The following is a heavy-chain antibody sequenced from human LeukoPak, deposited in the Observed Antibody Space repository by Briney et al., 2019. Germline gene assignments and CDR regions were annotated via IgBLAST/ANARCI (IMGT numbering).Heavy chain of an antibody. CDR3: ARDNQRVRAFDI. CDR2: ISSSSSYI. CDR1: GFTFSSYS. D-gene: IGHD6-6*01. J-gene: IGHJ3*02. V-gene: IGHV3-21*01. Sequence: GGSLRLSCAASGFTFSSYSMNWVRQAAGKGLEWVSSISSSSSYIYYADSVKGRFTISRDNAKNSLYLQMKSLRAEDTAVYYCARDNQRVRAFDIWGQGRMVTVSS.